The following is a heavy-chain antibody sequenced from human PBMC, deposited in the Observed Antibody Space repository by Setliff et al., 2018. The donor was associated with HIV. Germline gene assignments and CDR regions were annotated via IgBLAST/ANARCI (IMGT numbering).Heavy chain of an antibody. J-gene: IGHJ4*02. CDR2: INQDGSET. Sequence: PGGSLRLSCAASGFTFSSYWMSWVRQAPGKGLEWVANINQDGSETYYVDSVKGRFTISRDNAKNSLYLQMNSLRAEDTAVYYCASARIPTGGTSTSLDFWGQGALVTVSS. V-gene: IGHV3-7*03. CDR1: GFTFSSYW. D-gene: IGHD1-1*01. CDR3: ASARIPTGGTSTSLDF.